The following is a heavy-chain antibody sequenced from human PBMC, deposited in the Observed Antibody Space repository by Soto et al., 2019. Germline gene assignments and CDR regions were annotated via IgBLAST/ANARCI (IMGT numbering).Heavy chain of an antibody. CDR1: GFTFSSYA. J-gene: IGHJ4*02. CDR3: ARGQPYSDTDVDYFDY. CDR2: ISYDGSNK. V-gene: IGHV3-30-3*01. D-gene: IGHD5-18*01. Sequence: GSLRLSCAASGFTFSSYAMHWVRQAPGKGLEWVAVISYDGSNKYYADSMKGRFTISRDNSKNTLYLQMNSLKAEDTALYYCARGQPYSDTDVDYFDYWGQGTLVTVSS.